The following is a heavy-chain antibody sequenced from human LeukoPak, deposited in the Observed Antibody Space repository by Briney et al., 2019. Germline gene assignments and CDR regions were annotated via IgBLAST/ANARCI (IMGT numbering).Heavy chain of an antibody. D-gene: IGHD1-26*01. Sequence: SETLSLTCAVYGGSFSGYYWSWIRQPPGKGLEWIGKINHSASTNYNPSLKSRVTISVDTSKNQFSLKLSSVTAADTAVYYCARGAMGATREVDYWGQGTLVTVSS. CDR1: GGSFSGYY. CDR3: ARGAMGATREVDY. V-gene: IGHV4-34*01. J-gene: IGHJ4*02. CDR2: INHSAST.